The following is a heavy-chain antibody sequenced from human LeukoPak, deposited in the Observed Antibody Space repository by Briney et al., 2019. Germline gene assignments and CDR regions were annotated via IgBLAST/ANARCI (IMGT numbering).Heavy chain of an antibody. J-gene: IGHJ3*02. V-gene: IGHV1-18*01. CDR2: ISAYNGNT. D-gene: IGHD3-3*01. CDR3: ARDLGVLRFLEWLGRGDDAFDI. Sequence: ASVKVSCKASGYTFTSYGISWVRQAPGQGLEWMGWISAYNGNTNYAQKFQGRVTMTRDTSISTAYMELSRLRSDDTAVYYCARDLGVLRFLEWLGRGDDAFDIWGQGTMVTVSS. CDR1: GYTFTSYG.